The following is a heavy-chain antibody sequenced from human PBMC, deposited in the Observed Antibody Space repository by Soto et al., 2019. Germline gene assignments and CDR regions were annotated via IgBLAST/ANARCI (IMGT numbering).Heavy chain of an antibody. CDR1: GYTFTSYY. Sequence: GASVKVSCKASGYTFTSYYMHWMRQAPGQGLEWMGIINPSGGSTSYAQKFQGRVTMTRDTSTSTVYMELSSLRSEDTAVYYCAREITMIVVVTYFDYWGQGTLVTVS. V-gene: IGHV1-46*03. J-gene: IGHJ4*02. CDR3: AREITMIVVVTYFDY. D-gene: IGHD3-22*01. CDR2: INPSGGST.